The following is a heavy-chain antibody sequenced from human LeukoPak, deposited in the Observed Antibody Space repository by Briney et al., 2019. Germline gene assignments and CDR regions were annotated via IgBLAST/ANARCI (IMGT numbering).Heavy chain of an antibody. CDR1: GFTFSNYG. J-gene: IGHJ5*02. CDR3: ASVTVTTGWFDP. D-gene: IGHD4-17*01. V-gene: IGHV3-33*08. Sequence: PGGSLRLSCAASGFTFSNYGMHWVRQAPGKGLEWVAVIWYGGSNKYYADSVKGRFTISRDNSKNTLYLQMNSLRAEDTAVYYCASVTVTTGWFDPWGQGTLVTVSS. CDR2: IWYGGSNK.